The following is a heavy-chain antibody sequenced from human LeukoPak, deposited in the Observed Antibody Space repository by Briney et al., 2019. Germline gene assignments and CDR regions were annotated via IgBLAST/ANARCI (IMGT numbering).Heavy chain of an antibody. V-gene: IGHV3-48*03. CDR2: ISSSGSTI. CDR1: GFTFSSFE. J-gene: IGHJ6*03. CDR3: ARVLEATMVRGAGNYMDV. D-gene: IGHD3-10*01. Sequence: GGSLRLSCAASGFTFSSFEMNWVRQAPGKGLEWVSYISSSGSTIYYADSVKGRFTTSRDNAKNSLYLQMNSLRAEDTAVYYCARVLEATMVRGAGNYMDVWGKGTTVTVSS.